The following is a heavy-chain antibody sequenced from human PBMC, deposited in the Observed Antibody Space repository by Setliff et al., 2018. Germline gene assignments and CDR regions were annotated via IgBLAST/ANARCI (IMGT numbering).Heavy chain of an antibody. CDR2: IYLGGTT. CDR1: GFTVDDNF. V-gene: IGHV3-53*01. CDR3: VKGSGFYDY. J-gene: IGHJ4*02. Sequence: GGSLSLSCAVSGFTVDDNFMTWVRQAPGKGLEWVSLIYLGGTTYYADSVKGRFVISRDTSKNMLFLQMDSLRVEDTATYYRVKGSGFYDYWGQGVPVTVSS. D-gene: IGHD1-26*01.